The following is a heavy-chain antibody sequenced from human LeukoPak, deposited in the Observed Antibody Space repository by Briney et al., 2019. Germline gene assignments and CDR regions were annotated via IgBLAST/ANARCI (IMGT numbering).Heavy chain of an antibody. J-gene: IGHJ4*02. CDR2: INHSGST. CDR1: GGSFSGYY. Sequence: PSETLSLTCAVYGGSFSGYYCSWIRQPPGKGLEWIGEINHSGSTNYNPSLKSRVTISVDTSKNQFSLKLSSVTAADTAVYYCARPQGIAAAGTEFDYWGQGTLVTVSS. CDR3: ARPQGIAAAGTEFDY. D-gene: IGHD6-13*01. V-gene: IGHV4-34*01.